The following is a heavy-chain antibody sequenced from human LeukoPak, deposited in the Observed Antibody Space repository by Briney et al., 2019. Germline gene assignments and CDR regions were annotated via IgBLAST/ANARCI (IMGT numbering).Heavy chain of an antibody. V-gene: IGHV1-69*05. D-gene: IGHD4-23*01. Sequence: GASVKVSCKASGSTFSSYAISWVRQAPGQGLEWMGGIIPIFDTANYAQKFQGRVTITTDESTSTAYMELSSLRSENMAVYYCARSAPLDYGGVDPWGQGTLVTVSS. CDR1: GSTFSSYA. CDR2: IIPIFDTA. CDR3: ARSAPLDYGGVDP. J-gene: IGHJ5*02.